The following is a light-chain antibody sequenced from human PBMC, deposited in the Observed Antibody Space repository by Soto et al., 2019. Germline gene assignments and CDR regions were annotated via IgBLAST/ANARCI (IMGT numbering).Light chain of an antibody. V-gene: IGKV1-39*01. Sequence: DIQMTQSPSSLSASVGDRVTITCRASQSIHIHLNWYQQKPGKAPKLLIYATSSLQSGVPSRFSGSGSGTDFTLTISNLQPEDFGIYYCQQSDRVPLTFGGGTKVESK. CDR1: QSIHIH. CDR3: QQSDRVPLT. J-gene: IGKJ4*01. CDR2: ATS.